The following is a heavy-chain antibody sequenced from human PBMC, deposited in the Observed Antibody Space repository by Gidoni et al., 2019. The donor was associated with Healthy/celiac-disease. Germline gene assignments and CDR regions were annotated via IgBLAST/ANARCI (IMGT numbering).Heavy chain of an antibody. V-gene: IGHV3-30-3*01. Sequence: QVQLVESGGGVVQPGRSLRLSCAHSGFSFRSYAVPWVRQAPGKGLEWVALISYDGSNKLYADSVKGRFTISRDNSKNTLYLQMNSLRAADTSVYYCARDLGAYYYASRSFYPFDYWGQGTLVTVSS. J-gene: IGHJ4*02. CDR1: GFSFRSYA. CDR3: ARDLGAYYYASRSFYPFDY. CDR2: ISYDGSNK. D-gene: IGHD3-10*01.